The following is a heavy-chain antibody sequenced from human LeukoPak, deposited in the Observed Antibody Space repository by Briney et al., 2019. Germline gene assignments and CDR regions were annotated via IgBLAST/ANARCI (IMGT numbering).Heavy chain of an antibody. CDR3: TRDQTGDF. J-gene: IGHJ4*02. D-gene: IGHD7-27*01. CDR2: ISSSSSTI. Sequence: PGGSLRLSCAASGLTFSFYSMNWIRQAPGKGLEWVSYISSSSSTIYYADSVKGRFTISRDNAKNSLYLQMNSLRDEDTAVYFCTRDQTGDFWGQGTLVTVSS. V-gene: IGHV3-48*02. CDR1: GLTFSFYS.